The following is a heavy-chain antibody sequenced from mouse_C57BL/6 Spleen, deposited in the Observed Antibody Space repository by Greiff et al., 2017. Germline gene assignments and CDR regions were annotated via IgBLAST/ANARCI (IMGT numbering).Heavy chain of an antibody. J-gene: IGHJ4*01. CDR1: GYTFTDYY. CDR3: ARSSTVPLYYYAVDY. Sequence: QVQLQQPGAELVRPGASVKLSCKASGYTFTDYYINWVKQRPGQGLEWIARIHPGSGNTYYNEKFKGKATLTAEKSSSTAYMQLSSLTSEDSAVYFWARSSTVPLYYYAVDYWGQGTSVTVSS. CDR2: IHPGSGNT. D-gene: IGHD1-1*01. V-gene: IGHV1-76*01.